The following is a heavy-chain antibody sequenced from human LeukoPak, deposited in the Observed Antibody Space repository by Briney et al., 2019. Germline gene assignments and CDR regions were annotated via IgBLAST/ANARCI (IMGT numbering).Heavy chain of an antibody. CDR3: ARDRETIAAAGLDAFDI. CDR1: GGTFSSYA. J-gene: IGHJ3*02. D-gene: IGHD6-13*01. V-gene: IGHV1-69*04. Sequence: GASVKVSCKASGGTFSSYAISWVRQAPGQGLEWMGRIIPILGIANYAQKFQGRVTITADKSTSTAYMELSSLRSEDTAVYYCARDRETIAAAGLDAFDIWGQGTMVTVSS. CDR2: IIPILGIA.